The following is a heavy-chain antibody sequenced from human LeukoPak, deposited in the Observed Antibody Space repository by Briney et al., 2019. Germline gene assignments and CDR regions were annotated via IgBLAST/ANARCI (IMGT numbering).Heavy chain of an antibody. Sequence: GSLRLSCAASGFTFSTFAMIWVRQPPGKGLEWVSSIFPSGGEIHYADSVRGRFTISRDNSKSTLSLQMNSLRAEDTAVYYCARVHLYYYDSSGYYLDAFDIWGQGTMVTVSS. CDR3: ARVHLYYYDSSGYYLDAFDI. D-gene: IGHD3-22*01. J-gene: IGHJ3*02. V-gene: IGHV3-23*01. CDR1: GFTFSTFA. CDR2: IFPSGGEI.